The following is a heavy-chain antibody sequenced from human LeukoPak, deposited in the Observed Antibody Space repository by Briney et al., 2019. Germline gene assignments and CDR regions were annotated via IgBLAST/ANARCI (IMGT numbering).Heavy chain of an antibody. CDR2: IKQDGSAK. J-gene: IGHJ3*02. D-gene: IGHD4-17*01. CDR3: ARGDFSDYGDYVDAFDI. V-gene: IGHV3-7*01. Sequence: PGGSLRLSCAASGFTFNNYWMSWVRQVPGKGLQWVANIKQDGSAKFYVDSVKGRFTSSRDNTKNSLYLRMNSLRVEDTAVYSCARGDFSDYGDYVDAFDIWGQGTMVTVSS. CDR1: GFTFNNYW.